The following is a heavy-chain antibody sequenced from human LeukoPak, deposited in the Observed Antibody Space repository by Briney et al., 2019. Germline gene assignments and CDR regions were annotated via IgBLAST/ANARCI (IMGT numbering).Heavy chain of an antibody. J-gene: IGHJ4*02. CDR2: IYYSGST. CDR3: AGSSGYYYPLDY. Sequence: PSETLSLTCTVSGGSISSYYWSWIRQPPGKGLEWIGYIYYSGSTNYNPSLKSRVTISVDTSKNQFSLKLSSVTAADTAVYYCAGSSGYYYPLDYWGQGTLVTVSS. CDR1: GGSISSYY. D-gene: IGHD3-22*01. V-gene: IGHV4-59*01.